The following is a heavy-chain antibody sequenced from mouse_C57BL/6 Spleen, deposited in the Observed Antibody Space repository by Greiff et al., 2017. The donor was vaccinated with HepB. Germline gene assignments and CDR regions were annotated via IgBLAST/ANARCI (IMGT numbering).Heavy chain of an antibody. CDR3: ARRYSDTSYYAMDY. V-gene: IGHV1-81*01. J-gene: IGHJ4*01. CDR1: GYTFTSYG. Sequence: QVQLKESGAELARPGASVKLSCKASGYTFTSYGISWVKQRTGQGLEWIGEIYPRSGNTYYNEKFKGKATLTADKSSSTAYMELRSLTSEDSAVYFCARRYSDTSYYAMDYWGQGTSVTVSS. D-gene: IGHD2-12*01. CDR2: IYPRSGNT.